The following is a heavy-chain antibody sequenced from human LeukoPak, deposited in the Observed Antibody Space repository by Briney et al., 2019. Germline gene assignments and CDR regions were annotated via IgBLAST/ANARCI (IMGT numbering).Heavy chain of an antibody. V-gene: IGHV4-4*02. CDR3: ARDIAVAGTIDY. CDR2: IYHSGST. CDR1: GGSISSSNW. Sequence: SETLSLTCAVSGGSISSSNWWSWVRQPPGQGLEWIGEIYHSGSTNYNPSLKSRVTISVDKSKNQFSLKLSSVTAADTAVYYCARDIAVAGTIDYWGQGTLVTVSS. J-gene: IGHJ4*02. D-gene: IGHD6-19*01.